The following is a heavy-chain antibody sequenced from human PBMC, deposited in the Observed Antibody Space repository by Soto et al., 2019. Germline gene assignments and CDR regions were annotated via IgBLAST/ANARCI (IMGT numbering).Heavy chain of an antibody. V-gene: IGHV3-7*05. CDR3: VRESCVGGWCKGYFQE. D-gene: IGHD2-21*01. Sequence: EVQLVASGGDLVQPGGSLRISCAASGFTFSAHWLTWVRQAPGKGLEYVATLNQDGSQKYYVDSVKGRFTISRDNPRNSLYLQMNSLRVEDTAVYFCVRESCVGGWCKGYFQEWGQGTRVTVSS. CDR1: GFTFSAHW. J-gene: IGHJ1*01. CDR2: LNQDGSQK.